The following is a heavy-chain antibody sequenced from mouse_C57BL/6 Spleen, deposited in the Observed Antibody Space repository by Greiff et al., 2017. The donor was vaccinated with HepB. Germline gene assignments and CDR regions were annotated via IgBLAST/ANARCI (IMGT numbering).Heavy chain of an antibody. Sequence: QVQLKQSGPELVKPGASVKISCKASGYAFSSSWMNWVKQRPGKGLEWIGRIYPGDGDTNYNGKVKGKATLTADKSSSTAYMQLSSLTSEDSAVYFCVTAQARVYYAMDYWGQGTSVTVSS. V-gene: IGHV1-82*01. D-gene: IGHD3-2*02. CDR3: VTAQARVYYAMDY. CDR1: GYAFSSSW. CDR2: IYPGDGDT. J-gene: IGHJ4*01.